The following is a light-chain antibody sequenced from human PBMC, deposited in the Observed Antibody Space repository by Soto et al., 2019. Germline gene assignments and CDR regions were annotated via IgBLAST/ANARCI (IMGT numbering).Light chain of an antibody. J-gene: IGKJ3*01. CDR3: QQYNNWPPGT. V-gene: IGKV3-15*01. CDR2: GAS. Sequence: EIVMTQSPATLSVSPGERATLSCRASQSVSSNLAWYQQKPGQAPRLLIYGASTRATGIPARFSGSGSGTEFTLTISSLQSEDFAVYYCQQYNNWPPGTFSPGTKGDIK. CDR1: QSVSSN.